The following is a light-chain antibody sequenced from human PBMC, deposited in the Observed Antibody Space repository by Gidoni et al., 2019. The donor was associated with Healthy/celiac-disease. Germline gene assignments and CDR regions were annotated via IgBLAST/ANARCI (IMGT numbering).Light chain of an antibody. V-gene: IGKV1-5*03. J-gene: IGKJ1*01. CDR1: QSISSW. CDR3: QQYNSYWT. Sequence: DIQMTQSPSTLSASVGDRVTITCRASQSISSWLAWYQPKPGKAPKLLILKAFSLESGVPSRFSGSGSGTEFTLTISSLQPDDFATYYCQQYNSYWTFGQGTKVEIK. CDR2: KAF.